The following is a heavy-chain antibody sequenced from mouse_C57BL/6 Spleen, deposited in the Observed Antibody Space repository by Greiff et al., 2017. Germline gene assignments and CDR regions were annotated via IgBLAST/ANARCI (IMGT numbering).Heavy chain of an antibody. D-gene: IGHD1-1*01. CDR3: ARHHYGSSGEVY. CDR2: ISYDGSN. J-gene: IGHJ2*01. Sequence: VQLQQSGPGLVKPSQSLSLTCSVTGYSITSGYYWNWIRQFPGNKLEWMGYISYDGSNNYNPSLKNRISITRDTSKNQFFLKLNSVTTEDTATYYCARHHYGSSGEVYWGQGTTLTVSS. V-gene: IGHV3-6*01. CDR1: GYSITSGYY.